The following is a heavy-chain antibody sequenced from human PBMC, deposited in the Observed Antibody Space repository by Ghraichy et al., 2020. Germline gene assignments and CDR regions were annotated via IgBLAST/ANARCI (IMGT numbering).Heavy chain of an antibody. V-gene: IGHV4-34*01. D-gene: IGHD2-2*01. CDR1: GGSFSGYY. CDR3: AREYCSSTSCYYVLDY. Sequence: SETLSLTCAVYGGSFSGYYWSWIRQPPGKGLEWIGEINHSGSTNYNPSLKSRVTISVDTSKNQFSLKLSSVTAADTAVYYCAREYCSSTSCYYVLDYWGQGTLVTVSS. J-gene: IGHJ4*02. CDR2: INHSGST.